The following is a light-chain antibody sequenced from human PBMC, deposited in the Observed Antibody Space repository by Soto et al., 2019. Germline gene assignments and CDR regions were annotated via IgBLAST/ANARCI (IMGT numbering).Light chain of an antibody. CDR1: SSDVGGYNY. J-gene: IGLJ1*01. CDR2: DLF. CDR3: TSYSTSSPYV. V-gene: IGLV2-14*03. Sequence: QSALTQPASVSGSPGQSITISCTGTSSDVGGYNYVSWYQQHPGEAPKLMIFDLFYRPSGVSNRFSGSKSGNTASLTISGLQAEGEADYYCTSYSTSSPYVFGTWTKLTVL.